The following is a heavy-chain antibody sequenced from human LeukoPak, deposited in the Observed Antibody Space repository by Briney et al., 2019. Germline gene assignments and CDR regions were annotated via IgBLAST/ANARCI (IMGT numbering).Heavy chain of an antibody. CDR1: GDSISRGDYY. Sequence: PSETLSLTCTVSGDSISRGDYYWSWIRQPPGKGLEWIGYILYSGSTYYNPSLESRVTISVDTSKNQFSLRLSSVTAADTAVYYCARGGIFDCWGQGTLVTVSS. V-gene: IGHV4-30-4*08. D-gene: IGHD1-1*01. CDR2: ILYSGST. J-gene: IGHJ4*02. CDR3: ARGGIFDC.